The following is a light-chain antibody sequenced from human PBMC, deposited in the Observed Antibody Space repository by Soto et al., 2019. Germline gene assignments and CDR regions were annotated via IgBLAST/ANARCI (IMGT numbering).Light chain of an antibody. CDR3: QQYNTYPWT. CDR1: QTISSW. CDR2: DTS. Sequence: DIQMTQSPSTLSGSVGDRGTITCRASQTISSWLAWYQQKPGTAPRLLIYDTSNLEDGVPSTFSGSGSGTDFTLTVSSLQPDDSATYYCQQYNTYPWTFGQGTKVDI. J-gene: IGKJ1*01. V-gene: IGKV1-5*01.